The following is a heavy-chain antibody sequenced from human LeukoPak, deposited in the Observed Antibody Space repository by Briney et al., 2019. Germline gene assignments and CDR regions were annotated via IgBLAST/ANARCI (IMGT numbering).Heavy chain of an antibody. J-gene: IGHJ4*02. V-gene: IGHV1-2*02. CDR1: GHTFIGYY. Sequence: ASVKVSCKASGHTFIGYYMQWVRQAPGQGLEWMGWVNYNSGDTHYAQKFQGRVTMTRDTSISTAYMELYRLTSEDTAVYYCAREVNTWSDNGWGQGTLVTVSS. CDR3: AREVNTWSDNG. CDR2: VNYNSGDT. D-gene: IGHD3-3*01.